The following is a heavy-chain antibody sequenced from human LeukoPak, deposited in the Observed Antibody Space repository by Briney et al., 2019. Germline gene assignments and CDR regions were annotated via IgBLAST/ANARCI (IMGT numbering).Heavy chain of an antibody. Sequence: ASVKVSCKASGYTFTSYGISWVRQAPGQGLEWMGWISAYNGNTNYAQKLQGRVTMATDTSTSTAYMELRSLRSDDTAVYYCARDNRRGQWLPSHYWGQGTLVTVSS. CDR3: ARDNRRGQWLPSHY. CDR2: ISAYNGNT. D-gene: IGHD6-19*01. J-gene: IGHJ4*02. CDR1: GYTFTSYG. V-gene: IGHV1-18*01.